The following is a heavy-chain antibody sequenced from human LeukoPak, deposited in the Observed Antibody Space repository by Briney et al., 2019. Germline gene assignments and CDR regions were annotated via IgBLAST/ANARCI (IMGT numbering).Heavy chain of an antibody. J-gene: IGHJ4*02. CDR3: ARDTGRAVAGRGGYYFEY. CDR1: GYTFTSYC. D-gene: IGHD6-19*01. CDR2: ISAYNGNT. V-gene: IGHV1-18*01. Sequence: ASVKVSCKASGYTFTSYCISGVRQAPGQGLEWMGWISAYNGNTNYAQKLQGRVTLTTDTSTSTAYMEMRSLRSADTAVYYCARDTGRAVAGRGGYYFEYWGQGNLVTVSS.